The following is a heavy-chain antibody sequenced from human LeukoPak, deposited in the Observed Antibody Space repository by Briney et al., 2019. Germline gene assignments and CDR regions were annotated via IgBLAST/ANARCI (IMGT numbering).Heavy chain of an antibody. CDR2: ISSSSSYT. J-gene: IGHJ4*02. V-gene: IGHV3-11*06. CDR1: GFTFSDYQ. D-gene: IGHD2-15*01. CDR3: ARQYCSGGTCCSDY. Sequence: PGGSLRLSCAASGFTFSDYQMSWIRQAPGKGLECVSYISSSSSYTNYADSVKGRFTISRDNSNNKLYLQVNSLRAEDTAVYYCARQYCSGGTCCSDYWGQGTLVTVSS.